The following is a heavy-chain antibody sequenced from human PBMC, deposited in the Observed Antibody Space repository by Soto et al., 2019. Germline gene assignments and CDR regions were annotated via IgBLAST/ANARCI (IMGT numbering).Heavy chain of an antibody. D-gene: IGHD3-22*01. J-gene: IGHJ4*02. CDR1: GGSISSGDYY. CDR2: IYYSGST. V-gene: IGHV4-30-4*02. CDR3: AKTQYYYIGGVDY. Sequence: SETLSLTCTVSGGSISSGDYYWSWIRQPPGKGLEWIGYIYYSGSTYYNPSLKSRVTISVDTSKNQFSLKLSSVTAADTAVYYCAKTQYYYIGGVDYWGQGTLVTVSS.